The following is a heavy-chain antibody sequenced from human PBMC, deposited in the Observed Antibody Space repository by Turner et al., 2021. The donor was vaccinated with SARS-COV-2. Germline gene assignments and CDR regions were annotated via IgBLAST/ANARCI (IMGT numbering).Heavy chain of an antibody. Sequence: QGQLVESGGGVVQPGRSLRLSCAASGFTFSSYGMHWVRQAPGKGLEWVAVISYDGSNKYYADSVKGRFTISRDNSKNTLYLQMNSLRAEDTAVYYCAKDMEQLVPLFDYWGQGTLVTVSS. D-gene: IGHD6-13*01. CDR1: GFTFSSYG. J-gene: IGHJ4*02. CDR3: AKDMEQLVPLFDY. CDR2: ISYDGSNK. V-gene: IGHV3-30*18.